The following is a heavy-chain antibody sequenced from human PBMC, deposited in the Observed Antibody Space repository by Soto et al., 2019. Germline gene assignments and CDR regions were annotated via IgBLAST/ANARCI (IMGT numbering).Heavy chain of an antibody. J-gene: IGHJ6*02. V-gene: IGHV1-18*01. CDR1: GYTFTRYG. CDR3: AKNGQPPYYYYGMDV. Sequence: ASVKVSCKASGYTFTRYGISWVRQAPGQGLEWMGWISGYNGDTNYAQRFQGRVTTTIDTSTSTAYMELRSLTSDDTAVYYCAKNGQPPYYYYGMDVWGQGTSVTSP. D-gene: IGHD2-8*01. CDR2: ISGYNGDT.